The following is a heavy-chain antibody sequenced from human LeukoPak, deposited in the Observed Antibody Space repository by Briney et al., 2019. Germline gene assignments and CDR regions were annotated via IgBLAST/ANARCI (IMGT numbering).Heavy chain of an antibody. J-gene: IGHJ6*02. V-gene: IGHV3-66*01. CDR2: IYSGGET. CDR3: ARGIRRDYTNWRTVQYYGMDV. CDR1: GFTVSSSY. Sequence: GGSLRLSCAASGFTVSSSYMSWVRQAPGKGLEWVSIIYSGGETYYADSVKGRFIISRDISKNTVYLHVNSLRAEDTAVYYCARGIRRDYTNWRTVQYYGMDVWGLGTTVTVSS. D-gene: IGHD4-11*01.